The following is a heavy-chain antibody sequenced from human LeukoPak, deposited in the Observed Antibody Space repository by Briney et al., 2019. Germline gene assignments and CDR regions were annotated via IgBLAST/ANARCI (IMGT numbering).Heavy chain of an antibody. CDR2: ISGSGGST. V-gene: IGHV3-23*01. D-gene: IGHD1-1*01. J-gene: IGHJ4*02. Sequence: GGSLRLSCAASGFTFSSYAMSWVRQAPGKGLEWVSAISGSGGSTYYADSVKGRFTISRDNSKNTLYLQMNSLRADDTALYYCAKGDRVPLVDYWGQGTLVTVSS. CDR3: AKGDRVPLVDY. CDR1: GFTFSSYA.